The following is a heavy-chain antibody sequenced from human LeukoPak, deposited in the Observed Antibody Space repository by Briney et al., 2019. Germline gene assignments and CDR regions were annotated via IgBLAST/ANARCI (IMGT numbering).Heavy chain of an antibody. CDR1: GFSFSGYG. CDR3: ARDTSGYYDY. D-gene: IGHD2-15*01. Sequence: GGSLRLSCAASGFSFSGYGMHWVRQAPGKGLDWVGVIWFDGSNRYYADSVKGRFTISRDNSKNTLYLQVNSVRAEDTAVYYCARDTSGYYDYWGQGALVTVSS. V-gene: IGHV3-33*08. CDR2: IWFDGSNR. J-gene: IGHJ4*02.